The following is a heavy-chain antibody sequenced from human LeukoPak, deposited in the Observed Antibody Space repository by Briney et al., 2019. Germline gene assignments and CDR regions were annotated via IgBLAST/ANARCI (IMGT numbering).Heavy chain of an antibody. J-gene: IGHJ4*02. Sequence: SETLSLTCTVSDGSISGYYWSWIRQPPGRGLEYIGHIYYNGRTDYNPSLRSRVTISVDTSKNQFYLKLNSVTAADTAVYYCARWYCSSTTCYHLAYWGQGTLVTVSS. V-gene: IGHV4-59*01. D-gene: IGHD2-2*01. CDR2: IYYNGRT. CDR1: DGSISGYY. CDR3: ARWYCSSTTCYHLAY.